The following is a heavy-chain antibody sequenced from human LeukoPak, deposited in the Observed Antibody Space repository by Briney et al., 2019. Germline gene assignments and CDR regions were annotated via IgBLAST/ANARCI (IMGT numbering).Heavy chain of an antibody. CDR3: ARRGYCSSTSCYEYWFDP. CDR1: GDSITTNSYW. V-gene: IGHV4-39*01. J-gene: IGHJ5*02. CDR2: IYSSGNS. D-gene: IGHD2-2*01. Sequence: SETLSLTCSLSGDSITTNSYWWGWIRQSPGKGLEWIGSIYSSGNSYYNPSLKSRATISPDTSKNQYSLRLTSVTAADTAVYYCARRGYCSSTSCYEYWFDPWGQGTLVTVSS.